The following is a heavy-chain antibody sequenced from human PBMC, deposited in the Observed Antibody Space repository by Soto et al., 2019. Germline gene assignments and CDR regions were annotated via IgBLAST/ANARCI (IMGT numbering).Heavy chain of an antibody. CDR1: GGSFSGYY. CDR3: ARGPMSDWPLCSH. D-gene: IGHD3-10*02. CDR2: ISHSGST. J-gene: IGHJ4*02. Sequence: QVQVKQWGAGVLKPSETLSLTCGVYGGSFSGYYWTWLRQPPGQGLEWIGEISHSGSTDYNPSLWGRVTISIDASKNQLSLNLNSVTAADTAVYYCARGPMSDWPLCSHWGQGILVTVSS. V-gene: IGHV4-34*01.